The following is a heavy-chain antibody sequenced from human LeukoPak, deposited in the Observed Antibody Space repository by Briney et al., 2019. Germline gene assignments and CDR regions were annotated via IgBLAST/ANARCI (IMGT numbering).Heavy chain of an antibody. D-gene: IGHD3-10*01. CDR3: ATGPEPYYYGSGSYLSGMDV. CDR1: GYTLTELS. V-gene: IGHV1-24*01. Sequence: ASVKVSCKVSGYTLTELSMHWVRQAPGKGLEWMGGFDPEDGETIYAQKFQGRVTMTEDTSTDTAYMELSSLRSEDTAVYYCATGPEPYYYGSGSYLSGMDVWGKGTTVTVSS. CDR2: FDPEDGET. J-gene: IGHJ6*04.